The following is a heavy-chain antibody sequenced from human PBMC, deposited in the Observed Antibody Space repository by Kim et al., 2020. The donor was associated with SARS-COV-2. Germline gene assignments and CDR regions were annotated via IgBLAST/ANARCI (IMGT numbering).Heavy chain of an antibody. V-gene: IGHV1-69*04. Sequence: KNAPKVQGRVTITAETSTNTVYMELSSLTVDDTAVYYCTRDEVDTFDYWGQGTLVTVSS. CDR3: TRDEVDTFDY. D-gene: IGHD1-26*01. J-gene: IGHJ4*02.